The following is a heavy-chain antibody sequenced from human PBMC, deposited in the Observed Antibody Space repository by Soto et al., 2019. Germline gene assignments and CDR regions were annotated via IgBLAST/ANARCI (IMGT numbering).Heavy chain of an antibody. CDR3: ASDYDYDYFDY. J-gene: IGHJ4*02. Sequence: SETLSLTCTVSGGSISSSTYYWGWMRQPPGKGLEWIASFFIGGNTYYNPSLKSRVTISVDTSKNQFSLKFSSVTVADTAVYYCASDYDYDYFDYWGQGTLVTVSS. CDR2: FFIGGNT. CDR1: GGSISSSTYY. D-gene: IGHD5-12*01. V-gene: IGHV4-39*01.